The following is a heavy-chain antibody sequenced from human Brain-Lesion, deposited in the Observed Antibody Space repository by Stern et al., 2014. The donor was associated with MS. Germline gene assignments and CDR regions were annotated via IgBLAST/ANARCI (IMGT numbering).Heavy chain of an antibody. CDR1: GFNVNTFG. Sequence: QVQLLQSGGGVVPPGGSLRLSCVASGFNVNTFGMHWVRQAPGKGLEWVAVIWYDGSRKYYAESVKGRFTTSRDNAKNSLYLQMNSLRAEDTAFYYCAKDSNPGGADHWGQGTLVTVSA. CDR3: AKDSNPGGADH. J-gene: IGHJ5*02. V-gene: IGHV3-33*03. D-gene: IGHD4-23*01. CDR2: IWYDGSRK.